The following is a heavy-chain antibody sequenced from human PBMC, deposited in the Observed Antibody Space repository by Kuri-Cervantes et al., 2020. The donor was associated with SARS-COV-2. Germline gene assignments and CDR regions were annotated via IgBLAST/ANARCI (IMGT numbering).Heavy chain of an antibody. Sequence: GGSLRLSCATSGFTFGNYFMHWVRQRPGKGLEWVSLISWDGGSTYYADSVKGRFTISRDNSKNTVFLQMDSLRAEDTAVYYCARDSGPLRYSYFDYWGLGALVTVSS. CDR2: ISWDGGST. CDR1: GFTFGNYF. J-gene: IGHJ4*02. D-gene: IGHD3-9*01. V-gene: IGHV3-43*01. CDR3: ARDSGPLRYSYFDY.